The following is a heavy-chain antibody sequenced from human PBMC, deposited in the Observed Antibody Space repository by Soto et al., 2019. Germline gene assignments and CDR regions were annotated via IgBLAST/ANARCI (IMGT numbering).Heavy chain of an antibody. Sequence: GGSLRLSCAASGFTFSSYWMHWVRQAPGKGLVWVSRINSDGSSTSYADSVKGRFTISRDNAKNTLYLQMNSLRAEDTAVYYCANMCGVGRRVDDYYGSGKEGPMDVWGKGTTVTVSS. J-gene: IGHJ6*03. CDR1: GFTFSSYW. CDR2: INSDGSST. V-gene: IGHV3-74*01. D-gene: IGHD3-10*01. CDR3: ANMCGVGRRVDDYYGSGKEGPMDV.